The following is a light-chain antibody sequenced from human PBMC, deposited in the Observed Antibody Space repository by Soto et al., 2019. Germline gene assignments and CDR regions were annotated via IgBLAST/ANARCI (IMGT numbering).Light chain of an antibody. V-gene: IGLV2-14*01. Sequence: QAVVTQPASVSGSPGQSITISCTGTSSDVGGYNYVSWSQQHPGKAPKLVIYEVSNRPSGVSNRFSGSKSGNMASLTISGLQAEDEADYYCFSFTRSSTWVFGGGTKVTVL. CDR1: SSDVGGYNY. CDR3: FSFTRSSTWV. J-gene: IGLJ3*02. CDR2: EVS.